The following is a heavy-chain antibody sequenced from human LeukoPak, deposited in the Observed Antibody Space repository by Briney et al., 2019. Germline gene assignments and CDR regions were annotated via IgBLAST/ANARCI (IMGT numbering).Heavy chain of an antibody. CDR3: ANYDSNSIH. CDR1: GFTFSSYG. J-gene: IGHJ4*02. V-gene: IGHV3-23*01. D-gene: IGHD3-22*01. Sequence: GGSLRLSCAASGFTFSSYGMSWVRQAPGKGLEWVSAISGSGGSTYYADSVKGRFTISRDNPKNMLYLQMNSLRAEDTAVYYCANYDSNSIHWGQGTLVTVSS. CDR2: ISGSGGST.